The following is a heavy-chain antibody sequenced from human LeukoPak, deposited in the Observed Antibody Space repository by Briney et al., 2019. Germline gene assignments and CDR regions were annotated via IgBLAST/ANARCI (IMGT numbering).Heavy chain of an antibody. D-gene: IGHD6-13*01. CDR2: IYYSGST. J-gene: IGHJ4*02. V-gene: IGHV4-59*08. Sequence: SETLSLTCTVSGGSSSSYYWSWIRQPPGKGLEWIGYIYYSGSTNYNPSLKSRVTISVDTSKNQFSLKLSSVTAADTAVYYCARLVVSSWYHEVLLGRDYWGQGTLVTVSS. CDR1: GGSSSSYY. CDR3: ARLVVSSWYHEVLLGRDY.